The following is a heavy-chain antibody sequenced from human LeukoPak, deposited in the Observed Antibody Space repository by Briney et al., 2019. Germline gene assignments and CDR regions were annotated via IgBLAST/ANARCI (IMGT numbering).Heavy chain of an antibody. J-gene: IGHJ3*02. CDR2: ISGSGGST. V-gene: IGHV3-23*01. D-gene: IGHD3-9*01. CDR1: GFTFTSYA. CDR3: AKDGHILTGYQRPDGFDI. Sequence: GGSLRLSCAASGFTFTSYAMSWVRQAPGKGLEWVSAISGSGGSTYYADSVKGRFTISRDNSKNTLYLQMNSQRAEDTAVYYCAKDGHILTGYQRPDGFDIWGQGTTVTVSS.